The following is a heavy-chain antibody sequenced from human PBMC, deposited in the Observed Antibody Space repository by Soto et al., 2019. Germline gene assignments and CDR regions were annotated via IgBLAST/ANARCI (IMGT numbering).Heavy chain of an antibody. V-gene: IGHV1-69*12. D-gene: IGHD3-10*01. Sequence: QVQLVQSGAEVKKPGSSVKVSCKASGGTFSSYAINWVRQAPGQGLEWMGGIIRIFGTPDYAQRFQGRVTITADESTSTAYMELSSLRSEDTAVYYCARQGSNEYYYYGMDVWGPGTTVTVSS. CDR1: GGTFSSYA. CDR2: IIRIFGTP. CDR3: ARQGSNEYYYYGMDV. J-gene: IGHJ6*02.